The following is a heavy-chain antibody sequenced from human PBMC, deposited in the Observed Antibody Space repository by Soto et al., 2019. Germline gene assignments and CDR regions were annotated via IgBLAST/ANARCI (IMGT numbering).Heavy chain of an antibody. V-gene: IGHV1-69*01. CDR3: ARAGDGYPLGGCDP. CDR1: GGTFSNYA. CDR2: IIPVFDTT. Sequence: QVQLVQSGPEVKKPGTSVKVSCKASGGTFSNYAISWVRQAPGQGLEWMGGIIPVFDTTNYAQKLQGRVTITADESTSTIHMELSSLRFEDTAVYYCARAGDGYPLGGCDPWGQGTLVIVSS. D-gene: IGHD3-16*01. J-gene: IGHJ5*02.